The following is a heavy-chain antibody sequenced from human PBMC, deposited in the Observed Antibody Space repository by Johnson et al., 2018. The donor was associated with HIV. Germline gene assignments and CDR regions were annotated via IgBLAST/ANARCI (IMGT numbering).Heavy chain of an antibody. CDR1: GFTVSSNY. D-gene: IGHD3-22*01. CDR2: IYSGGST. CDR3: ARRSWVLLHAFDI. J-gene: IGHJ3*02. Sequence: EVQQVESGGVLIQPGGSLRLSCAASGFTVSSNYMSWVRQAPGKGLEWVSVIYSGGSTYYADSVKGRFTISRDNSKNTLYLQMNSLRAEDTAVYYCARRSWVLLHAFDIWGQGTMVTVSS. V-gene: IGHV3-53*01.